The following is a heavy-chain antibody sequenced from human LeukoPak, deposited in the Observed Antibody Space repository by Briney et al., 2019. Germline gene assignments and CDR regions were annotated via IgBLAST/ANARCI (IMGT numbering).Heavy chain of an antibody. CDR2: IYYSGST. CDR1: GGSISNFY. CDR3: ARVRSYDSRWLDY. V-gene: IGHV4-59*06. J-gene: IGHJ4*02. D-gene: IGHD3-22*01. Sequence: PSETLSLTCTVSGGSISNFYWSWIRQHPGKGLEWIGYIYYSGSTYYNPSLKSRVTISVDTSKNQFSLKLSSVTAADTAVYYCARVRSYDSRWLDYWGQGTLVTVSS.